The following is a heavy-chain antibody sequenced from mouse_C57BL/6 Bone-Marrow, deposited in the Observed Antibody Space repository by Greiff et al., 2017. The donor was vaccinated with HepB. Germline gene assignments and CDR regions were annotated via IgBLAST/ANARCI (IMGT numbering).Heavy chain of an antibody. J-gene: IGHJ2*01. D-gene: IGHD1-1*01. CDR1: GFTFSSYA. CDR3: ARDLTTVVARTY. V-gene: IGHV5-4*01. CDR2: ISDGGSYT. Sequence: DVMLVESGGGLVKPGGSLKLSCAASGFTFSSYAMSWVRQTPEKRLEWVATISDGGSYTYYPDNVKGRFTISRDNAKNNLYLQMSHLKSEDTAMYYCARDLTTVVARTYWGQGTTLTVSS.